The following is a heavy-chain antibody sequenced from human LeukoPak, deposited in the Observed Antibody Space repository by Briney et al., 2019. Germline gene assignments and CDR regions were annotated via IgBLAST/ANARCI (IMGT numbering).Heavy chain of an antibody. CDR3: ARGAEYYAIWRGYAGYSDY. CDR1: GYSISNGYY. Sequence: PSETLSLTCTVSGYSISNGYYWGWIRQPPGKGLEWVGSISHRGSTCYNPSLRSRITISLDRSKQKFSLKLTSVTAADTAVYFCARGAEYYAIWRGYAGYSDYWGQGISVTVSS. D-gene: IGHD3-3*01. CDR2: ISHRGST. J-gene: IGHJ4*02. V-gene: IGHV4-38-2*02.